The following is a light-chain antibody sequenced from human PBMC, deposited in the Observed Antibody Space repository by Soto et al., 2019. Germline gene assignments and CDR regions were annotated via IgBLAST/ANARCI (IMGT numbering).Light chain of an antibody. CDR1: SSDVGGYNY. J-gene: IGLJ1*01. CDR3: SSYTSSSTR. CDR2: DVS. V-gene: IGLV2-14*01. Sequence: QSVLTQPASVSGSPGQSITISCTGTSSDVGGYNYVSWYQQHPGKAPKLMIYDVSNRPSGVSNRFSCSKSGNTASLTISGLQAEDEADYYCSSYTSSSTRFGTGTKVTVL.